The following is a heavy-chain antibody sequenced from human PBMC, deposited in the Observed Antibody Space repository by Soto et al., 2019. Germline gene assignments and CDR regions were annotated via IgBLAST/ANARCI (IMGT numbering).Heavy chain of an antibody. J-gene: IGHJ4*02. D-gene: IGHD3-16*02. CDR2: ISHDGDKE. CDR1: GFTFSTYA. V-gene: IGHV3-30*09. Sequence: HPGGSLRLSCEASGFTFSTYAMRWVRQTPGKGLEWLAVISHDGDKEHISDSVKGRFAIPRDNSKNTLYLQISSLKDEDTAVYQCVASALSFDFWGQGTPVTVS. CDR3: VASALSFDF.